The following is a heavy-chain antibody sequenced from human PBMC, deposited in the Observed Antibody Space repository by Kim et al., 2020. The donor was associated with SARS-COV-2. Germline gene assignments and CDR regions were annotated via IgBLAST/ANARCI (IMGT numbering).Heavy chain of an antibody. Sequence: DSVKGRFPISRDNAKNSLYLQMNSLRDEDTAVYYCARDQKTVRPCWFDTWGQGTLVTVSS. J-gene: IGHJ5*02. D-gene: IGHD3-10*01. CDR3: ARDQKTVRPCWFDT. V-gene: IGHV3-48*02.